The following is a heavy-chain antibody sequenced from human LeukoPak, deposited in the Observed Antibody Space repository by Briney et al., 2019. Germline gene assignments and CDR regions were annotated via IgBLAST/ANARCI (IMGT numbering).Heavy chain of an antibody. CDR1: GGSSSNYY. D-gene: IGHD1-1*01. J-gene: IGHJ4*02. CDR2: IHYSGTT. Sequence: SETLSLTCTESGGSSSNYYWCWLLQSPRKRLEWSGYIHYSGTTNYTPSLSSRVTISGDMSKSQFSLKVSSVTAADTAVYYCARHHWSSAYFDYWGQGTLVTVSS. V-gene: IGHV4-59*08. CDR3: ARHHWSSAYFDY.